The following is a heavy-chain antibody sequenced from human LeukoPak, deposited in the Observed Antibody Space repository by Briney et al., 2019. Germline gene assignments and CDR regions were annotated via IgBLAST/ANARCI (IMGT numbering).Heavy chain of an antibody. V-gene: IGHV3-23*01. CDR2: ISGSGGST. Sequence: GGSLRLSCAASGFTVSSNYMSWVRQAPGKGLEWVSAISGSGGSTYYADSVKGRFTISRDNSKNTLYLQMNSLRAEDTAVYYCAKDRERFLEWPHNWFDPWGQGTLVTVSS. CDR3: AKDRERFLEWPHNWFDP. CDR1: GFTVSSNY. D-gene: IGHD3-3*01. J-gene: IGHJ5*02.